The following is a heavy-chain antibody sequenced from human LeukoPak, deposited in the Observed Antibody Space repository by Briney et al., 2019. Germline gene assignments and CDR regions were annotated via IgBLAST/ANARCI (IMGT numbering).Heavy chain of an antibody. CDR2: IYSGGST. Sequence: GGSLRLSCVASGFNLRSNYRSWVRQAPGKGLEWVSVIYSGGSTYYAKSVEGRFTISRDNSKNTLYLQMNSLRVEDTAVYYCARKLLSPAAPFDYWAPGTLVTVSS. J-gene: IGHJ4*02. V-gene: IGHV3-53*01. D-gene: IGHD4-23*01. CDR1: GFNLRSNY. CDR3: ARKLLSPAAPFDY.